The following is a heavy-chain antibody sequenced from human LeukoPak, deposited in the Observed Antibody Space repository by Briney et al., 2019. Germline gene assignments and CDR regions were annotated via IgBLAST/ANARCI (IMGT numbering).Heavy chain of an antibody. CDR2: IKTDGSQI. CDR1: GFTFSTYW. CDR3: ARDLNWETY. D-gene: IGHD1-1*01. J-gene: IGHJ4*02. V-gene: IGHV3-7*01. Sequence: GGSLRLSRAASGFTFSTYWMTWVRQAPGKGLEWVANIKTDGSQIYYVDSVKGRFTISRDNAKNSLYLQMNSLRAEDTAVYYCARDLNWETYWGQGTLVTVSS.